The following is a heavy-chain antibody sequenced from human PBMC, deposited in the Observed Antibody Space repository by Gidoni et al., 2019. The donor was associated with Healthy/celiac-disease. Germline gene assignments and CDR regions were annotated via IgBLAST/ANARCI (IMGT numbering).Heavy chain of an antibody. CDR2: IVVGSGNT. J-gene: IGHJ4*02. Sequence: QMQLGQSGPEVKKPGTSVKVSCKASGFTFTSSAVQWVRQARGQRLEWIGWIVVGSGNTNYAQKFKERVTITRDMSTSTAYMELSSLRSEDTAVYYCAAGGTGLPSGYWGQGTLVTVSS. CDR1: GFTFTSSA. V-gene: IGHV1-58*01. CDR3: AAGGTGLPSGY.